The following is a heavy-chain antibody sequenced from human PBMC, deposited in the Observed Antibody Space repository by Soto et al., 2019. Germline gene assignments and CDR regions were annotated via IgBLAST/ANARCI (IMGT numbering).Heavy chain of an antibody. Sequence: SVKVSCKASGGTFSSYAISWLRQAPGQRREWMGGIIPIFGTANYAQKFQGRVTITADESTSTAYMELSSLRSEDTAVYYCARVGTYDVWSGYYTGHAFDIWGQGTMVTVSS. CDR2: IIPIFGTA. V-gene: IGHV1-69*13. CDR3: ARVGTYDVWSGYYTGHAFDI. J-gene: IGHJ3*02. D-gene: IGHD3-3*01. CDR1: GGTFSSYA.